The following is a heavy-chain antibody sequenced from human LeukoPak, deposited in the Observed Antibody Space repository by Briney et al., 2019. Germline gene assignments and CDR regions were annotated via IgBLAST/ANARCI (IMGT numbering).Heavy chain of an antibody. V-gene: IGHV1-69*13. Sequence: ASVKVSCKASGGTFSSYAISWVRQAPGQGLEWMGGIIPIFGTANYAQKFQGRVTITADESTSTAYMELSSLRSEDTAVYYCARPRSPYYDFWSGYYSPGYYYYMDVWGKGTTVTVSS. D-gene: IGHD3-3*01. CDR2: IIPIFGTA. CDR1: GGTFSSYA. CDR3: ARPRSPYYDFWSGYYSPGYYYYMDV. J-gene: IGHJ6*03.